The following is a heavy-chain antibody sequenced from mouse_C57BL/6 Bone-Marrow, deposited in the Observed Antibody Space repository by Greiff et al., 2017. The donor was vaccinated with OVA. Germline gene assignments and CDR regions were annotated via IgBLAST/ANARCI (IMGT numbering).Heavy chain of an antibody. CDR2: IHPNRGST. CDR1: GYTFTSYW. J-gene: IGHJ2*01. CDR3: ARVITTVEGDY. D-gene: IGHD1-1*01. Sequence: VQLQQPGAELVKPGASVKLSCKASGYTFTSYWMHWVKQRPGQGLEWIGMIHPNRGSTNYNEKFKSKATLTVDKSSSTAYMQLSSLTSEDSAVYYCARVITTVEGDYWGQGTTLTVSS. V-gene: IGHV1-64*01.